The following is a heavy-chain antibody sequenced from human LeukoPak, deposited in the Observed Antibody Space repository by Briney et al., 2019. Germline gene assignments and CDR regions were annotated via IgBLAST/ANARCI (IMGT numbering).Heavy chain of an antibody. Sequence: PGGSLRLSCAASGFTFTSYSMNWVRQAPGRGLEWVSSIRFTGSYIYYADSVKGRFTISRDDAKNLLSLQMISLRVEDTAVYYCAKDNDSGSYYWDYFDYWGQGTLVTVSS. CDR1: GFTFTSYS. J-gene: IGHJ4*02. CDR3: AKDNDSGSYYWDYFDY. D-gene: IGHD1-26*01. CDR2: IRFTGSYI. V-gene: IGHV3-21*01.